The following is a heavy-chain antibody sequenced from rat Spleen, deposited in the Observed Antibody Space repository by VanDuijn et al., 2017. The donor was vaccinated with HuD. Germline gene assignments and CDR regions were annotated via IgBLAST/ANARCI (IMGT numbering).Heavy chain of an antibody. CDR3: TRESLPGFNSHWFLS. CDR1: GFSLTSNG. V-gene: IGHV2S12*01. CDR2: ISTGGNT. Sequence: QVHLKESGPGLVQSSQTLSLTCTVSGFSLTSNGVSWVRQPPGEGREWIAAISTGGNTYYNSALSSRLSISRDTSKSQVFLKVDSLQTEDTATYFCTRESLPGFNSHWFLSWGQGTLVTVSS. D-gene: IGHD1-4*01. J-gene: IGHJ3*01.